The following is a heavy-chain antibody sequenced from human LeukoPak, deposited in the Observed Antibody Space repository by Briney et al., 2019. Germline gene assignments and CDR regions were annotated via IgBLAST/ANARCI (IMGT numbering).Heavy chain of an antibody. V-gene: IGHV1-69*06. CDR1: GGTFSSYA. Sequence: SVKVSCKASGGTFSSYAISWVRQAPGQGLEWMGGIIPIFGTANYAQKFQGRVTITADKSTSTAYMELSSLRSEDTAVYYCASRIAAADWKGWFDPWGQGTLVTVSS. CDR3: ASRIAAADWKGWFDP. J-gene: IGHJ5*02. D-gene: IGHD6-13*01. CDR2: IIPIFGTA.